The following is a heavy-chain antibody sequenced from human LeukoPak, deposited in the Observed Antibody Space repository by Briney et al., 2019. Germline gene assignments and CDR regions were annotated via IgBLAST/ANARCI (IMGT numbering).Heavy chain of an antibody. CDR2: INPNSGGT. V-gene: IGHV1-2*02. Sequence: ASVKVSCKASGYTFTSYYMHWVRQAPGQGLEWMGIINPNSGGTNYAQKFQGRVTMTRDTSISTAYMELSGLRSDDTAVYYCARDNSVGDYAWWFDPWGQGTLVTVSS. CDR1: GYTFTSYY. CDR3: ARDNSVGDYAWWFDP. J-gene: IGHJ5*02. D-gene: IGHD1-26*01.